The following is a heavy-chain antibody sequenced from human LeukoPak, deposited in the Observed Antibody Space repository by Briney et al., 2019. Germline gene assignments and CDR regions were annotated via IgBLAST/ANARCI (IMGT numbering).Heavy chain of an antibody. Sequence: PGGSLRLSCAASGFTFNNYNINWVRQAPGKGLEWVSYISSGSTTIYYADSVKGRFTISRDNAKNSLYLQMNSQRAEDTAVYYCARDPGYSSSWYFNYYMDVWGKGTTVTVSS. V-gene: IGHV3-48*04. D-gene: IGHD6-13*01. CDR1: GFTFNNYN. J-gene: IGHJ6*03. CDR3: ARDPGYSSSWYFNYYMDV. CDR2: ISSGSTTI.